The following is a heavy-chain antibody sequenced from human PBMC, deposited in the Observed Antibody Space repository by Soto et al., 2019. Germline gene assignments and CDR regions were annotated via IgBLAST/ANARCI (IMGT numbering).Heavy chain of an antibody. D-gene: IGHD6-19*01. V-gene: IGHV1-2*02. CDR3: ARVSSGWHFDS. J-gene: IGHJ4*02. CDR2: INPVNGGT. CDR1: GDAFNDHDY. Sequence: QVQLVQSGAEVKKPGASVKVSCKASGDAFNDHDYMHWARQAPGQGPEWMGWINPVNGGTYYSQKFQGRVTMTRDTSISTGYIELSSLTSADPDVYYFARVSSGWHFDSWGQGTLVAVSS.